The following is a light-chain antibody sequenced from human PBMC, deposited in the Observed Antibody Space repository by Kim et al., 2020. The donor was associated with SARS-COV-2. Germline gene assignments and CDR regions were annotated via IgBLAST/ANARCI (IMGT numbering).Light chain of an antibody. CDR2: YDS. Sequence: GKTARNTCGGNNVGSKSVHWYQQETGQAPVLVIYYDSDRPSGIPERFSGSNAGNTATLTISRVEAGDEADYYCQVWDSSSDHPGVVFGGGTQLAVL. CDR1: NVGSKS. J-gene: IGLJ2*01. CDR3: QVWDSSSDHPGVV. V-gene: IGLV3-21*04.